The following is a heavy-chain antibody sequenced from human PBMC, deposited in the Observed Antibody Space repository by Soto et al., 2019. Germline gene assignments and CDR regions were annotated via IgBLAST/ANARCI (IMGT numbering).Heavy chain of an antibody. CDR3: ARYCSSTSCYLHYGMDV. V-gene: IGHV3-30-3*01. CDR1: GFTFSSYA. Sequence: GGSLRLSCAASGFTFSSYAMHWVRQAPGKGLEWVAVISYDGSNKYYADSVKGRFTISRDNSKNTLYLQMNSLRAEDTAVYYCARYCSSTSCYLHYGMDVWGQGTTVTVSS. J-gene: IGHJ6*02. CDR2: ISYDGSNK. D-gene: IGHD2-2*01.